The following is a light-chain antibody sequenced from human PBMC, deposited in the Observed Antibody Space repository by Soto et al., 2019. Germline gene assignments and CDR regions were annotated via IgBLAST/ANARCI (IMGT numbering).Light chain of an antibody. Sequence: VLTQPPSASGTPGQTVTISSSGSSSNIGSNYVFWYQHLPGTAPKLLIYGNNQRPSGVPDRFSGSRSGTSASLAISGLRPEDEADYYCAVWDDSLSGVVFGGGTKLTVL. CDR1: SSNIGSNY. V-gene: IGLV1-47*01. CDR3: AVWDDSLSGVV. CDR2: GNN. J-gene: IGLJ3*02.